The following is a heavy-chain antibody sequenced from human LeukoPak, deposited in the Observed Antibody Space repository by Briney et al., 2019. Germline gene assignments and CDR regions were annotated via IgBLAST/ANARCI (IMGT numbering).Heavy chain of an antibody. Sequence: TSETLSLTCTVSGGSVSSGSYYWSWIRQPPGKGLEWIGYIYYSGSTNYNPALKSRVTISVDTSKNQFSLKPSSVTAADTAVYYCARVPNQSFGYGMDVWGQGTTVTVSS. CDR2: IYYSGST. D-gene: IGHD1-14*01. V-gene: IGHV4-61*01. CDR3: ARVPNQSFGYGMDV. CDR1: GGSVSSGSYY. J-gene: IGHJ6*02.